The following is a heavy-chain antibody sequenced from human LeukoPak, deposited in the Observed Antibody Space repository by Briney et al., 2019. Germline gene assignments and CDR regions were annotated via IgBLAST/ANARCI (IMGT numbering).Heavy chain of an antibody. D-gene: IGHD2-15*01. CDR1: GGTFSSYA. CDR3: ARVRKLGYCSGGSCYQIYYFDY. V-gene: IGHV3-30*04. J-gene: IGHJ4*02. Sequence: SCKASGGTFSSYAMHWVRQAPGKGLEWVAVISYDGSNKYYADSVKGRFTISRDNAKNSLYLQMNSLRAEDTAVYYCARVRKLGYCSGGSCYQIYYFDYWGQGTLVTVSS. CDR2: ISYDGSNK.